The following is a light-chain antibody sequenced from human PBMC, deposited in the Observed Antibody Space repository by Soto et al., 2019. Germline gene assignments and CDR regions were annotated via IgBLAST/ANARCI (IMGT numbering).Light chain of an antibody. CDR1: SSDVGGYKY. CDR2: EVS. J-gene: IGLJ1*01. V-gene: IGLV2-14*01. Sequence: QSVLTKPASVSGSPRQSITISCTGTSSDVGGYKYVSWYQQHPGKAPKLIIYEVSNRPSGVSNRFSGSKSGNTASLTTSGLQPEDEADYYCSSYTSGSTTVFGTGTKVTVL. CDR3: SSYTSGSTTV.